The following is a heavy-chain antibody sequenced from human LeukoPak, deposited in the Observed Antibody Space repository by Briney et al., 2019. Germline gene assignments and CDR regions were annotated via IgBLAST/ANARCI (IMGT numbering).Heavy chain of an antibody. Sequence: PGGSLILSCAASGFNFITAAMTWVRQAPGKGLEWVSLIGSSGGSTYYADSVKGRFTISRDNFNHTLSLQMNSLRVEDTAIYYCVKDIQLSTWGLGTMVTVSS. V-gene: IGHV3-23*01. J-gene: IGHJ3*01. CDR3: VKDIQLST. CDR2: IGSSGGST. CDR1: GFNFITAA. D-gene: IGHD5-24*01.